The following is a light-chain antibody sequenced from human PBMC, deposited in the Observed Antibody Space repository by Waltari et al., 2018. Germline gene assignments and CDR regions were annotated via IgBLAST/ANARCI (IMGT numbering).Light chain of an antibody. J-gene: IGLJ1*01. Sequence: QSALPHPRHVSGSPGQSVVISCPGTSSDVCRYNYVSCFQQHPGKAPKLMLYDVSQRPSGVPDRFSGSQSANTASLTISGLQAEDEADYYCCSYAGSYIYVFGTGTEVTVL. CDR2: DVS. V-gene: IGLV2-11*01. CDR3: CSYAGSYIYV. CDR1: SSDVCRYNY.